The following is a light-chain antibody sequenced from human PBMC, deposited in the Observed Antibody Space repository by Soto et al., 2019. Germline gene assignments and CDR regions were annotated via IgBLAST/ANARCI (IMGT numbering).Light chain of an antibody. Sequence: EIVLTQSPATLSLSPGERATLSCRASQSVSSYLAWYQQKPGQAPRLLIYDASNRATGIPARFSGSGSGTDFTLHISSLEAEDFAVYYCQQRSNWPPTWTCGQGTKVEIK. V-gene: IGKV3-11*01. CDR3: QQRSNWPPTWT. CDR2: DAS. J-gene: IGKJ1*01. CDR1: QSVSSY.